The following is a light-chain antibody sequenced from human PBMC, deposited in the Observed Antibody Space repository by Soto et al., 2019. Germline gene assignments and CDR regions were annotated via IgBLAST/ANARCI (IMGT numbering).Light chain of an antibody. J-gene: IGLJ1*01. CDR1: NIGSES. V-gene: IGLV3-21*02. CDR3: QLWHVTNDHYV. Sequence: SYELTQPPSVSVAPGQTARIACGGKNIGSESVHWYQQKPGQAPVLVVYDDADRPSGIPERFSGSNSGNTATLTISRVEAGDEADYYCQLWHVTNDHYVFGSGTKVTVL. CDR2: DDA.